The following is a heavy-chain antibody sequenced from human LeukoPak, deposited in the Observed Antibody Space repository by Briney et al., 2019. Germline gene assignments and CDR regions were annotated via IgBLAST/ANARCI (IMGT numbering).Heavy chain of an antibody. CDR2: IRYDGSNK. CDR1: GLTFRSYG. V-gene: IGHV3-30*02. D-gene: IGHD2-2*01. Sequence: PGGSLRLSCAASGLTFRSYGMHWVRQAPGKGLEWVAFIRYDGSNKYYADSVKGRFTISRDNSKNTLYLQMNSLRAEDTAVYYCAHQYQLLGSYYCYGMDVWGQGTTVTVSS. J-gene: IGHJ6*02. CDR3: AHQYQLLGSYYCYGMDV.